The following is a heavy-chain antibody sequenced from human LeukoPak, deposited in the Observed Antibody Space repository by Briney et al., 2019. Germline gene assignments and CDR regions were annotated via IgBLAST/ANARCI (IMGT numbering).Heavy chain of an antibody. J-gene: IGHJ5*02. V-gene: IGHV4-39*07. CDR2: IYYGGST. CDR3: ARIPKYDFWSGYYWFDP. CDR1: GGSISSSSYY. D-gene: IGHD3-3*01. Sequence: SETLSLTCTVSGGSISSSSYYWGWIRQPPGTGLEWIGSIYYGGSTYYNPSLKSRATISVDTSKNQFSLKLSSVTAADTAVYYCARIPKYDFWSGYYWFDPWGQGTLVTVSS.